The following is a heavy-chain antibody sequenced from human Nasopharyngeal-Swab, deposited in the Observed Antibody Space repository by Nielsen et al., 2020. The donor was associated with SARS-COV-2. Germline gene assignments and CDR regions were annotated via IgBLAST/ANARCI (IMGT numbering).Heavy chain of an antibody. CDR3: ARGEVLRFLEWSSAGGMDV. Sequence: SETLSLTCAVYGGFFSGYYWSWIRQAPGKGLEWIGEINHSGSTNYNPSLKSRATISLDMSKNQFSLNLSSVTAADTAVYYCARGEVLRFLEWSSAGGMDVWGQGSTVTFSS. J-gene: IGHJ6*02. CDR1: GGFFSGYY. CDR2: INHSGST. D-gene: IGHD3-3*01. V-gene: IGHV4-34*01.